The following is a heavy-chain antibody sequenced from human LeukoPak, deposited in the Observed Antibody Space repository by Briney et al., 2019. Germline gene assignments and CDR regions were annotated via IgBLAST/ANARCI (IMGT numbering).Heavy chain of an antibody. CDR2: IIPIFGTA. D-gene: IGHD4-17*01. J-gene: IGHJ5*02. CDR3: ARDGRRGGFYGDYEYRP. Sequence: SVKASCTASGGTFSSYAISWVRQAPGQGLEWMGGIIPIFGTANYAQKFQGRVTITADESTSTAYMELSSLRSEDTAVYYCARDGRRGGFYGDYEYRPWGQGTLVTVSS. V-gene: IGHV1-69*13. CDR1: GGTFSSYA.